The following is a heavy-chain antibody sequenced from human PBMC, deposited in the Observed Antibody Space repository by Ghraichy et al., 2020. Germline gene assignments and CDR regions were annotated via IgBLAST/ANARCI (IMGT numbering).Heavy chain of an antibody. V-gene: IGHV4-59*01. CDR1: GGSISNFF. J-gene: IGHJ4*02. D-gene: IGHD6-19*01. Sequence: SETLSLTCAVSGGSISNFFWSWIRQPPGKGLEWIGNIYNSGTINYNPSLKSRVTISMDTSKNQISMRLTAVTAADTALYYCAGASGWLRFDYWGQASLVTVSS. CDR3: AGASGWLRFDY. CDR2: IYNSGTI.